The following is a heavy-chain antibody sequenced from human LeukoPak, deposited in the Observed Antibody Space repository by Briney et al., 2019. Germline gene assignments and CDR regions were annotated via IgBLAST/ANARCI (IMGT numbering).Heavy chain of an antibody. J-gene: IGHJ6*03. CDR3: ARDPYSGTYGDTYYYYMDV. CDR1: GFTFSNYA. D-gene: IGHD1-26*01. Sequence: GGSLRLSCAASGFTFSNYAISWVRRAPGKGLEWVSSINGRGGSTYYADSVKGRFTISRDNSKNTLYLQMNSLRAEDTAVYYCARDPYSGTYGDTYYYYMDVWGKGTTVTISS. CDR2: INGRGGST. V-gene: IGHV3-23*01.